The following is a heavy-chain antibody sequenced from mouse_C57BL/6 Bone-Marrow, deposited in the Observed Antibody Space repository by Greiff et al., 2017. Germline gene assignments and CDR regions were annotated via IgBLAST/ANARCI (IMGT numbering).Heavy chain of an antibody. J-gene: IGHJ1*03. CDR3: ASDGCYGSSWYFDV. CDR2: FDPSDSYT. D-gene: IGHD1-1*01. Sequence: QVQLQQPGAELVMPGASVKLSCKASGYTFTSYRMHWVKQRPGQGLEWIGKFDPSDSYTNYNQKFKGKSTLTVDKSSSTAYMQLRRLTSEDSAVYYCASDGCYGSSWYFDVWGTGTTVTVSS. V-gene: IGHV1-69*01. CDR1: GYTFTSYR.